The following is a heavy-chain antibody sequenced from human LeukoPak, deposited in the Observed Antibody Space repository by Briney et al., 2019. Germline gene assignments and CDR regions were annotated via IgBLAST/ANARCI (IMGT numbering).Heavy chain of an antibody. CDR3: ARRTKRDSSSLGGY. Sequence: ASVKVSCKASGYTFTGYYMHWVRQAPGQGLEWMGWINPNSGGTNYAQKFQGGVTMTRDTSISTAYMELSRLRSDDTAVYYCARRTKRDSSSLGGYRGQGTLVTVSS. D-gene: IGHD6-6*01. CDR1: GYTFTGYY. CDR2: INPNSGGT. J-gene: IGHJ4*02. V-gene: IGHV1-2*02.